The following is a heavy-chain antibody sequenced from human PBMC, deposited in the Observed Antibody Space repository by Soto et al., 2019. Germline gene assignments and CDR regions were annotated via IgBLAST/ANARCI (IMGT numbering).Heavy chain of an antibody. CDR3: AKREPDGWYFDL. CDR1: GFTFSSYS. Sequence: VGSLRLSCAASGFTFSSYSMNWVRQAPGKGLEWVSSISSSSSYIYYADSVKGRFTISRDNAKNSLYLQMNSLRAEDTAVYYCAKREPDGWYFDLCGRRTLVTVSS. CDR2: ISSSSSYI. J-gene: IGHJ2*01. V-gene: IGHV3-21*01.